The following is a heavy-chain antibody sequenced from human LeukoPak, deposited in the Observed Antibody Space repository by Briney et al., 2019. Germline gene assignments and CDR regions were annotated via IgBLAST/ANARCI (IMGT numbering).Heavy chain of an antibody. CDR1: GGTFSSYA. V-gene: IGHV1-69*04. D-gene: IGHD3-22*01. J-gene: IGHJ6*02. Sequence: ASVKVSCKASGGTFSSYAISWVRQAPGQGLEWMGRIIPILGIANYAQKFQGRVTTTADKSTSTAYMELSSLRSEDTAVYYCARDVGIGYYDSSGYYGMDVWGQGTTVTVSS. CDR3: ARDVGIGYYDSSGYYGMDV. CDR2: IIPILGIA.